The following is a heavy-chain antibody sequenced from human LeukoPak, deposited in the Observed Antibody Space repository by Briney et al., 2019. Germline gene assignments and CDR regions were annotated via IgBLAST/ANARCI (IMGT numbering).Heavy chain of an antibody. Sequence: GGSLRLSCAASGFTFSSYAMSWVRQAPGKGLEWVSAISGSGGSTYYADSVKGRFTISRDNSKTTLYLQMNSLRAEDTAVYYCAKATPADYYDSSGFDYWGQGTLVTVSS. J-gene: IGHJ4*02. CDR3: AKATPADYYDSSGFDY. V-gene: IGHV3-23*01. CDR1: GFTFSSYA. CDR2: ISGSGGST. D-gene: IGHD3-22*01.